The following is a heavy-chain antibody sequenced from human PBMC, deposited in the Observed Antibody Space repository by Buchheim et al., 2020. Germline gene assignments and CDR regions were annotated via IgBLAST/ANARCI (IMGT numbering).Heavy chain of an antibody. CDR3: ARAIRRRWPYDSSGGNWFDP. CDR1: GGSFSGYY. CDR2: INHSGST. J-gene: IGHJ5*02. Sequence: QVQPQQWGAGLLKPSETLSLTCAVYGGSFSGYYWSWIRQPPGKGLEWIGEINHSGSTNYNPSLKSRVTISVDTSKNQFSLKLSSVTAADTAVYYCARAIRRRWPYDSSGGNWFDPWGQGTL. D-gene: IGHD3-22*01. V-gene: IGHV4-34*01.